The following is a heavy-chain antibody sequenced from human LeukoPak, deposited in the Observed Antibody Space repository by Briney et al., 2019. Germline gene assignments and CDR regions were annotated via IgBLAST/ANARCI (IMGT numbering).Heavy chain of an antibody. J-gene: IGHJ5*02. V-gene: IGHV1-8*02. D-gene: IGHD1-14*01. Sequence: ASVKVSCKASGYTFTSYDINWVRQATGQGLEWMGWMNPNSGNTGYAQKFQGRVTMTRDTSISTAYMELSRLRSDDTAVYYCARRPRTGNWFDPWGQGTLVTVSS. CDR3: ARRPRTGNWFDP. CDR1: GYTFTSYD. CDR2: MNPNSGNT.